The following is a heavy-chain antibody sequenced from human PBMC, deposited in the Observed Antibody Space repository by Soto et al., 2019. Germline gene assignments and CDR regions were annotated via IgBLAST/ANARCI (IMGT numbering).Heavy chain of an antibody. J-gene: IGHJ4*02. V-gene: IGHV4-38-2*01. D-gene: IGHD5-18*01. CDR3: ARAQSGYSYGFFDY. CDR2: IYHSGST. Sequence: SETLSLTCAVPGYSISSGYYWGWIRQPPGKGLEWIGSIYHSGSTYYNPSLKSRVTISVDTSKNQFSLKLSSVTAADTAVYYCARAQSGYSYGFFDYWGQGTLVTVSS. CDR1: GYSISSGYY.